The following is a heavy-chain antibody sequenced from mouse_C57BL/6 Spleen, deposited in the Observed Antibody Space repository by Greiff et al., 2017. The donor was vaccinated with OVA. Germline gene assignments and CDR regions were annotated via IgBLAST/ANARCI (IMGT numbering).Heavy chain of an antibody. J-gene: IGHJ2*01. CDR2: ISDGGSST. D-gene: IGHD2-4*01. V-gene: IGHV5-4*01. CDR3: ARDDDYDGVVFDY. Sequence: EVKLMESGGGLVKPGGSLKLSCAASGFTFSSYAMSWVRQTQEKRLEWVATISDGGSSTYYPDNVKGRVTISIDNAKNNLYLQMRHLKSEDTAMYYCARDDDYDGVVFDYWGQGTTLTVSS. CDR1: GFTFSSYA.